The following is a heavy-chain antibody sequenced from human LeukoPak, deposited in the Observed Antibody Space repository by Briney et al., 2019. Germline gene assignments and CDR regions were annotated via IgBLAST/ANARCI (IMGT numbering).Heavy chain of an antibody. Sequence: PGGSLRLSCAASGFTFGGYAMHWVRQAPGRGLETLTGISYDGNDRHYEDPVTGRVTISRDNSRNTLYLQLKSLRPEDTGVYHCARSRGADFESVSRIYYHFALDVWGQGTAVVVSS. CDR3: ARSRGADFESVSRIYYHFALDV. CDR1: GFTFGGYA. J-gene: IGHJ6*02. D-gene: IGHD3-9*01. CDR2: ISYDGNDR. V-gene: IGHV3-30*03.